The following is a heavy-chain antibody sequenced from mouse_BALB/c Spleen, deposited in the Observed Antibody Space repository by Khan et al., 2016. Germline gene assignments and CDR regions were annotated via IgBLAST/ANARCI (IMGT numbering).Heavy chain of an antibody. CDR2: IYPGSGNT. V-gene: IGHV1-77*01. CDR1: GYTFTDYY. Sequence: QVQLQQSGAELARPGASVKLSCKASGYTFTDYYINWVKQRTGQGLEWIGEIYPGSGNTYYNEKFKGKATLTADKSSSTAYMQLSSLTSEDSAVYFCARSVYYGSYVDYWGQGTTLTVSS. CDR3: ARSVYYGSYVDY. J-gene: IGHJ2*01. D-gene: IGHD2-2*01.